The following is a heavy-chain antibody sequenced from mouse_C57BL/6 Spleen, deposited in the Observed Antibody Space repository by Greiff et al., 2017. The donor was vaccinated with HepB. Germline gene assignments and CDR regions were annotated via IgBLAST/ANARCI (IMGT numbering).Heavy chain of an antibody. CDR3: ARGFGSSYPYYYAMDY. CDR2: ISYDGSN. V-gene: IGHV3-6*01. Sequence: EVQLQESGPGLVKPSQSLSLTCSVTGYSITSGYYWNWIRQFPGNKLEWMGYISYDGSNNYNPSLKNRISITRDTSKNQFFLKLNSVTTEDTATYYCARGFGSSYPYYYAMDYWGQGTSVTVSS. D-gene: IGHD1-1*01. J-gene: IGHJ4*01. CDR1: GYSITSGYY.